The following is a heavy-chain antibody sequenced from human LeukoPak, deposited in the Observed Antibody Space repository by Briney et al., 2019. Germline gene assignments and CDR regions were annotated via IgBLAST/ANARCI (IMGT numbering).Heavy chain of an antibody. D-gene: IGHD3-10*01. Sequence: GASVKVSCKASGYTFTSYYMHWVRQAPGQGLEWMGIINPSGGSTSYAQKFQGRVTMTRDTSTSTVYMELSSLRSEDTAVYYCARDRITMVRGVENWFDPWGQGTLVTVSS. CDR3: ARDRITMVRGVENWFDP. V-gene: IGHV1-46*01. CDR1: GYTFTSYY. CDR2: INPSGGST. J-gene: IGHJ5*02.